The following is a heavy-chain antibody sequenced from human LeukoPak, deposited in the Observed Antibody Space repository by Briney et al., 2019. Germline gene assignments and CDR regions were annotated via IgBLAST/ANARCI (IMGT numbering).Heavy chain of an antibody. V-gene: IGHV4-34*01. Sequence: SETLSLTCAVYGGSFSTYYWSWIRQPPGKGLEWIGEINHSGSTNYNPSLKSRVTISVDTSKNQFSLKLSSVTAADTAVYYCARRSSWFYYFDYWGQGTLVTVSS. CDR3: ARRSSWFYYFDY. CDR1: GGSFSTYY. D-gene: IGHD6-13*01. CDR2: INHSGST. J-gene: IGHJ4*02.